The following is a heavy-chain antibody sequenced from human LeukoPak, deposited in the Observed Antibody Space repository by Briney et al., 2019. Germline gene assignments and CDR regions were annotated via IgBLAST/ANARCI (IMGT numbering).Heavy chain of an antibody. CDR3: ARARITMVRGGYYYGMDV. V-gene: IGHV4-34*01. D-gene: IGHD3-10*01. CDR2: INHSGST. J-gene: IGHJ6*02. Sequence: PSETLSLTCAVYGGSFSGYYWSWIRQPPGKGLEWIGEINHSGSTNYNPSLKSRVTISVDTSKNQFSLKLSSVTAADTAVYYCARARITMVRGGYYYGMDVWGQGTTVTVSS. CDR1: GGSFSGYY.